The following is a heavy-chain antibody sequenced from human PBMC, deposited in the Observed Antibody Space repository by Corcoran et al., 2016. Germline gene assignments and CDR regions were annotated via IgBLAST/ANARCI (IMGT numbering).Heavy chain of an antibody. V-gene: IGHV3-30*18. CDR1: GFTFSSYG. CDR3: AKTTNYYYGSGSSYGMDV. Sequence: QVQLVESGGGVVQPGRSLRLSCAASGFTFSSYGMHWVRQAPGKGLEWVAVISYDGSNKYYADSVKGRFTISRDNSKNTLYLQMNSLRAEDTAVYYCAKTTNYYYGSGSSYGMDVWGQGTTVTVSS. D-gene: IGHD3-10*01. J-gene: IGHJ6*02. CDR2: ISYDGSNK.